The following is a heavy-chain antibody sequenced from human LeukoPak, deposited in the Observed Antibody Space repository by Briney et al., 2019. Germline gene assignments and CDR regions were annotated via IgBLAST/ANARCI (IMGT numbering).Heavy chain of an antibody. V-gene: IGHV1-2*06. J-gene: IGHJ4*02. Sequence: ASVKVSCEASGYTFTGYYMHWVRQAPGQGLEWMGRINPNSGGTNYAQKFQGRVTMTRDTSISTAYMELSRLRSDDTAVYYCARLGYCSSTSCYSRPFDYWGQGTLVTVSS. D-gene: IGHD2-2*01. CDR1: GYTFTGYY. CDR2: INPNSGGT. CDR3: ARLGYCSSTSCYSRPFDY.